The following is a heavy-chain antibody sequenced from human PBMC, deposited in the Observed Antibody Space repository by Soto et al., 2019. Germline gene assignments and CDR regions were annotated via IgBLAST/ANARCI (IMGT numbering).Heavy chain of an antibody. D-gene: IGHD3-3*01. CDR2: ISGSGGST. J-gene: IGHJ6*02. CDR3: AKAGLYYDFCGGPQDSYSSSGLDV. V-gene: IGHV3-23*01. CDR1: GFTFNSYA. Sequence: GGSLRLSCAASGFTFNSYAMSWVRQAPGKGLEWVSAISGSGGSTYYADSVKGRFTISRDNSKNTLYLQMNSLRAEDTAVYYCAKAGLYYDFCGGPQDSYSSSGLDVWAQPTPLSVSS.